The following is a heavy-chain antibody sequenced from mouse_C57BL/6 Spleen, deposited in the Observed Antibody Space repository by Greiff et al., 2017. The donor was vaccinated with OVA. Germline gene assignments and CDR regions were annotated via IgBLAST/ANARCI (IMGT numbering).Heavy chain of an antibody. CDR1: GFTFSDYY. J-gene: IGHJ3*01. D-gene: IGHD1-1*01. V-gene: IGHV5-16*01. Sequence: EVKLVESAGGLVQPGSSMKLSCTASGFTFSDYYMAWVRQVPEKGLEWVANINYDGSSTYYLDSLKSRFIISRDNAKNILYLQMSSLKSEDTATYYCARPDYYGSSLAYWGQGTLVTVSA. CDR2: INYDGSST. CDR3: ARPDYYGSSLAY.